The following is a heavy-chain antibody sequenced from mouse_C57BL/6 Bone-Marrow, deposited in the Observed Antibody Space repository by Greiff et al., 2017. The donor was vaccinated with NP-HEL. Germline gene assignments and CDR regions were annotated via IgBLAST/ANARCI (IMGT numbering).Heavy chain of an antibody. Sequence: EVKVVESGGGLVKPGGSLKLSCAASGFTFSDYGMHWVRQAPEKGLEWVAYISSGSSTIYYADTVKGRFAISRDNAKNALFLQMTRMRSEDTAMYYGARRWYGAWFAYWGQGTLVTVSA. CDR2: ISSGSSTI. V-gene: IGHV5-17*01. CDR3: ARRWYGAWFAY. D-gene: IGHD1-1*02. CDR1: GFTFSDYG. J-gene: IGHJ3*01.